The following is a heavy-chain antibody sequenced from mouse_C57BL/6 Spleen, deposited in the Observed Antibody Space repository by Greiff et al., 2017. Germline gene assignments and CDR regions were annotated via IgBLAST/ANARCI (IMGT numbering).Heavy chain of an antibody. CDR2: IWSGGST. J-gene: IGHJ4*01. D-gene: IGHD3-2*02. CDR1: GFSLTSYG. Sequence: QVQLKESGPGLVQPSQSLSITCTVSGFSLTSYGVHWVRQSPGKGLEWLGVIWSGGSTDYNAAFISRLSISKDNSKSQVFFKMNSLQADDTAIYXCARTLDSSGYVYYYAMDYWGQGTSVTVSS. CDR3: ARTLDSSGYVYYYAMDY. V-gene: IGHV2-2*01.